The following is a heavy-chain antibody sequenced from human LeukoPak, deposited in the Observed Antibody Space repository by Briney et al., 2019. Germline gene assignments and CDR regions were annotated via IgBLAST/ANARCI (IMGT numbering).Heavy chain of an antibody. J-gene: IGHJ4*02. CDR3: ARSSGSSGWYVIGY. V-gene: IGHV3-48*03. Sequence: PGGSLRLSCAASGFTFSSYEMNWVRQAPGKGLEWVSYISSSGSTIYYADSVKGRFTISRDNAKNSLYLQMNSLRAEDTAVYYCARSSGSSGWYVIGYWGQGTLVTASS. D-gene: IGHD6-19*01. CDR1: GFTFSSYE. CDR2: ISSSGSTI.